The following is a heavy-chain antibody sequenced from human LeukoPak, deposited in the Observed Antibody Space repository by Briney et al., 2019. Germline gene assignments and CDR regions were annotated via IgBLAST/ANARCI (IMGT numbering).Heavy chain of an antibody. J-gene: IGHJ4*02. V-gene: IGHV3-64*01. CDR3: AKYTSSWYMQFHY. Sequence: GGSLRLSCAASGFTFSSYAMHWVRQAPGKGLEYVSAISSNGGSTYYANSVKGRFTISRDNSKNTLYVQMNSLRAEDTALYYCAKYTSSWYMQFHYWGQGTLVTVSS. CDR2: ISSNGGST. CDR1: GFTFSSYA. D-gene: IGHD6-13*01.